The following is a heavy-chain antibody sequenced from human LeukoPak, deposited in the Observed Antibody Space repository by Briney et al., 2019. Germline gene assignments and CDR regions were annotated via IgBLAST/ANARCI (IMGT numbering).Heavy chain of an antibody. D-gene: IGHD3-22*01. CDR1: GGSISSSSYY. CDR3: ARVRYDSSGYYSYYFDY. CDR2: IYYSGST. J-gene: IGHJ4*02. V-gene: IGHV4-61*01. Sequence: SETLSLTCTVSGGSISSSSYYWSWIRQPPGKGLEWIGYIYYSGSTNYNPSLKSRVTISVDTSKNQFSLKLSSVTAADTAVYYCARVRYDSSGYYSYYFDYWGQGTLVTVSS.